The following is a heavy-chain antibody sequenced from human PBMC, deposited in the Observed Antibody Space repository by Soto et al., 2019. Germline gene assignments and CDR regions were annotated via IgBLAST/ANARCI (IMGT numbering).Heavy chain of an antibody. Sequence: PGGSLRLSCTASGFTFDDYAMHWVRQGPGKGLEWVSGISWNSGNIFYEDSVKGRFTISRDNAKNSFSLQMNSLRPEDTALYHCATTRDLGKCGNNCPRHSQSVPSGPGPWVTVSS. CDR3: ATTRDLGKCGNNCPRHSQSVP. J-gene: IGHJ5*02. CDR1: GFTFDDYA. D-gene: IGHD1-20*01. CDR2: ISWNSGNI. V-gene: IGHV3-9*01.